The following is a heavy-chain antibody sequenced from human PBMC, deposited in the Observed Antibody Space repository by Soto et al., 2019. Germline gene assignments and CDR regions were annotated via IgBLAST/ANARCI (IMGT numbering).Heavy chain of an antibody. CDR2: ISNRGTP. Sequence: QVQLQESGPGLVKPSQTLSLICTVSGDSISSDNYFWSWIRQPPGQGLEWIGYISNRGTPYYNPPLKSPVTISLDTSKSRFSLDMYSVTAADTAVYYCAREVNVVALSDAFDIWGQGTMVTVSS. CDR3: AREVNVVALSDAFDI. D-gene: IGHD2-8*01. CDR1: GDSISSDNYF. V-gene: IGHV4-30-4*01. J-gene: IGHJ3*02.